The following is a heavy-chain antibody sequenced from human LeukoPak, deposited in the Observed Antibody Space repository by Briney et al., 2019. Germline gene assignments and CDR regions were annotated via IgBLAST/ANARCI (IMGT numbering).Heavy chain of an antibody. CDR2: ISWNSGSI. Sequence: GGSLRLSCSASGFTFEDYGMHWVRQAPGKGLEWVSGISWNSGSIGYADSVKGRFTISRDNARNSLYLQMNNLKPEDTALYYCAKASSGWTGGFDYWGQGTLVTVSS. CDR3: AKASSGWTGGFDY. CDR1: GFTFEDYG. V-gene: IGHV3-9*01. J-gene: IGHJ4*02. D-gene: IGHD6-19*01.